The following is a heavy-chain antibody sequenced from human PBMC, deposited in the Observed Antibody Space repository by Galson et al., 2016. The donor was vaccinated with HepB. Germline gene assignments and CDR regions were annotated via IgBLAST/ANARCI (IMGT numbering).Heavy chain of an antibody. J-gene: IGHJ4*02. V-gene: IGHV3-23*01. CDR1: GFTFHAYA. Sequence: SLRLSCAASGFTFHAYAMHWVRQVPGEGLEWISGISGSGGSTFYADSVKGRFTISRDKSKNTLYLQMNSLRAEDTAVYHCAKSPWYDSSGYYYSDYWGQGTLVTVSS. CDR3: AKSPWYDSSGYYYSDY. D-gene: IGHD3-22*01. CDR2: ISGSGGST.